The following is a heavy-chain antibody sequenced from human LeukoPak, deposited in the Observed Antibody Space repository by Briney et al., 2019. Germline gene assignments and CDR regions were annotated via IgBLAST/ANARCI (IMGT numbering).Heavy chain of an antibody. CDR1: GLIFSNLA. V-gene: IGHV3-23*01. CDR3: SNGDHDFWSEQFDY. J-gene: IGHJ4*02. Sequence: GGSLRLSCEGSGLIFSNLALSWVRQAPGKGLEWVSGISARGDFTSYADAVKGRFSISRDNSKNTLYLQMNSLTTDDTAVYYCSNGDHDFWSEQFDYWGQGNLVTVSS. D-gene: IGHD3-3*01. CDR2: ISARGDFT.